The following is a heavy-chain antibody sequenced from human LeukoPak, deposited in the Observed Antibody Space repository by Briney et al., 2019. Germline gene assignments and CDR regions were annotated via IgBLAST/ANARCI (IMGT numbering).Heavy chain of an antibody. V-gene: IGHV4-38-2*02. CDR2: IYYSGST. D-gene: IGHD3-16*01. Sequence: SETLSLTCTVSGYSISSGYYWGWIRQPPGKGLEWIGSIYYSGSTYYNPSLKSRVTISVDTSKNQFSLKLSSVTAADTAMYYCARGRGSYDPAEYFQHWGQGTLVTVSS. J-gene: IGHJ1*01. CDR1: GYSISSGYY. CDR3: ARGRGSYDPAEYFQH.